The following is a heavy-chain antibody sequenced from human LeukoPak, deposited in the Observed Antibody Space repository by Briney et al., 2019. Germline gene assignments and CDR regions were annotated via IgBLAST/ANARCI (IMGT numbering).Heavy chain of an antibody. V-gene: IGHV1-8*03. J-gene: IGHJ6*03. CDR1: GYTFTSYD. D-gene: IGHD3-3*01. CDR3: AREVLSTDFWSGYYTTYYYYYYMDV. CDR2: MNPNSGNT. Sequence: ASVKVSCKASGYTFTSYDINWVRQATGQGLEWMGWMNPNSGNTGYAQKFQGRVTITRNTSISTAYMELSSLRSEDTAVYYCAREVLSTDFWSGYYTTYYYYYYMDVWGKGTTVTVSS.